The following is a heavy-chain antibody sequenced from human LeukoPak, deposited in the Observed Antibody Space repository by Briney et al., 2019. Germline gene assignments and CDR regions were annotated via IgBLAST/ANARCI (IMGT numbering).Heavy chain of an antibody. D-gene: IGHD6-13*01. J-gene: IGHJ4*02. Sequence: GRSLRLSCAASGFTFSSYGMHWVRQAPGKGLEWVAVIWYDGSNKYYADSVKGRFTISRDNSKNTLYLQMNSLRAEDTAVYYCAKLPGIDFYYFDYWGQGTLVTVSS. CDR1: GFTFSSYG. CDR3: AKLPGIDFYYFDY. V-gene: IGHV3-33*06. CDR2: IWYDGSNK.